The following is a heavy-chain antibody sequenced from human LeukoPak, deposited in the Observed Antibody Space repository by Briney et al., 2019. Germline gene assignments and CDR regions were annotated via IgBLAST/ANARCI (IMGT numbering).Heavy chain of an antibody. CDR2: ISAYNGNT. D-gene: IGHD1-14*01. Sequence: ASVKVSCKASDYTFTSYGISWVRQAPGQGLEWMGWISAYNGNTNYAQKLQGRVTMTTDTSTSTAYMELRSLRSDDTAVYYCASCPSPEYNWFDPWGQGTLVTVSS. J-gene: IGHJ5*02. CDR1: DYTFTSYG. CDR3: ASCPSPEYNWFDP. V-gene: IGHV1-18*01.